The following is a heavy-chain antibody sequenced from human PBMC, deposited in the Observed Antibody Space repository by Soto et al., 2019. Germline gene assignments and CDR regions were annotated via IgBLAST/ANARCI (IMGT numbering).Heavy chain of an antibody. Sequence: GGSLRLSCAASGFTFSSYGMHWVRQAPGKGLEWVAVISYDGSNKYYADSVKGRFPIFRDNAKNSLFLQMNSLGAEDTAVYYCSRDGSRGWSYYYSYMDVWGKGTTVTVSS. D-gene: IGHD6-19*01. CDR3: SRDGSRGWSYYYSYMDV. J-gene: IGHJ6*03. CDR1: GFTFSSYG. V-gene: IGHV3-30*03. CDR2: ISYDGSNK.